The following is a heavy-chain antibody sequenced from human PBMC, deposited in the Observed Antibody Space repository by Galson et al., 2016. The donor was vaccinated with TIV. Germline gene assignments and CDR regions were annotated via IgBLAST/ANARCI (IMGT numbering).Heavy chain of an antibody. CDR3: ARETV. CDR2: IYSDGNA. V-gene: IGHV3-53*05. J-gene: IGHJ6*02. Sequence: SLRLSCAASGFIVNTKYVSWVRQAPGKVLERVSVIYSDGNAYYADSVKGRFTISGDNSQSTLYLQMNSLRGDDTAVYYCARETVWGQGTTVTVSS. CDR1: GFIVNTKY.